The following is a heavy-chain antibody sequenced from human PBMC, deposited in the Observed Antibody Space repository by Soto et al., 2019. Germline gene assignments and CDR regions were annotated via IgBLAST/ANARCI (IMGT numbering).Heavy chain of an antibody. D-gene: IGHD1-1*01. CDR3: ARWVDGTGNFDC. J-gene: IGHJ4*02. CDR1: GYTLTTFS. V-gene: IGHV1-3*01. CDR2: INPGSGNT. Sequence: GASVKVSCKDSGYTLTTFSTHWVRQAPGQRLEWMGWINPGSGNTQYSQKFQGRVTFTRDTSATTVYMELSSLRSEDTAVYYCARWVDGTGNFDCWGQGTLVTVSS.